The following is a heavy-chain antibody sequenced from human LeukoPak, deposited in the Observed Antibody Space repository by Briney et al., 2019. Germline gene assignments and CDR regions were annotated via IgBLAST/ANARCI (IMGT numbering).Heavy chain of an antibody. CDR3: ARRRWYYYDSSGPGFDP. J-gene: IGHJ5*02. V-gene: IGHV1-2*02. Sequence: ASVKVSCKASGYTFTGYYMHWVRQAPGQGLEWMGWINPNSGGTNYAQKFQGRVTMTRDTSISTAYMELSRLRSDDTAVYYCARRRWYYYDSSGPGFDPWGQGTLVTVSS. CDR1: GYTFTGYY. CDR2: INPNSGGT. D-gene: IGHD3-22*01.